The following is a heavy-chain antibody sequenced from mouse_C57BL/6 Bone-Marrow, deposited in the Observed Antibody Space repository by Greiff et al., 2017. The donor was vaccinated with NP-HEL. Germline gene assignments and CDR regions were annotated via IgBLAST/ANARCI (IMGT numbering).Heavy chain of an antibody. CDR1: GFTFSSYA. CDR2: ISSGGDYI. J-gene: IGHJ3*01. Sequence: EVKLVESGEGLVKPGGSLKLSCAASGFTFSSYAMSWVRQTPEKRLEWVAYISSGGDYIYYADTVKGRFTLSRDNARNTLYLQMSSLKSEDTAMYYCTRDSHPYYYGSSPLAYWGQGTLVTVSA. CDR3: TRDSHPYYYGSSPLAY. D-gene: IGHD1-1*01. V-gene: IGHV5-9-1*02.